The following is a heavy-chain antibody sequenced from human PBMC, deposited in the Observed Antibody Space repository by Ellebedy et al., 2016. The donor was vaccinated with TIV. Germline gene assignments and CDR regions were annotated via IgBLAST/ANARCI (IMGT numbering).Heavy chain of an antibody. CDR2: IIPLFRTP. CDR1: GGSFSIYD. D-gene: IGHD4-23*01. Sequence: SVKVSCKASGGSFSIYDVSWVRQAPGQGPEWMGGIIPLFRTPTYARKFQGRVTISADESTSTAYMELSSLRSEDTGVYFCAKKGDGGTLAESWFDPWGQGTLLTVSS. V-gene: IGHV1-69*13. J-gene: IGHJ5*02. CDR3: AKKGDGGTLAESWFDP.